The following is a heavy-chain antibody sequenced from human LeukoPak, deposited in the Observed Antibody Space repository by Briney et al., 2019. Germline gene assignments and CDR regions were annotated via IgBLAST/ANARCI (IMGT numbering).Heavy chain of an antibody. Sequence: SGGSLRLSCAASGFTFSNYWMSWVRQAPGKGLEWVASIEQDGSEKYYVDSVKGRFTISRDNAKNSLYLQMNSLRAEDTAVYYCARVDSGHTLDYWGQGTLVTVSS. CDR3: ARVDSGHTLDY. CDR1: GFTFSNYW. J-gene: IGHJ4*02. CDR2: IEQDGSEK. D-gene: IGHD4/OR15-4a*01. V-gene: IGHV3-7*03.